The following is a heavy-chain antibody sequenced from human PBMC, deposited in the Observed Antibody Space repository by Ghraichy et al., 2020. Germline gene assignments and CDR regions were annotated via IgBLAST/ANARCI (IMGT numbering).Heavy chain of an antibody. V-gene: IGHV1-8*01. CDR1: GYTFTSYD. J-gene: IGHJ6*02. CDR2: MNPNSGNT. D-gene: IGHD2-8*02. Sequence: ASVKVSCKASGYTFTSYDINWVRQATGQGLEWMGWMNPNSGNTGYAQKFQGRVTMTRNTSISTAYMELSSLRSEDTAVYYCARVLPNYCTGGVCYNDYYYGMDVWGQGTTVTVSS. CDR3: ARVLPNYCTGGVCYNDYYYGMDV.